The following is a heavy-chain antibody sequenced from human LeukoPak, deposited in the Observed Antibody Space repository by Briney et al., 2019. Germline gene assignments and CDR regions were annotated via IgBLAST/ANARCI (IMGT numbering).Heavy chain of an antibody. CDR1: GFTFSSYG. J-gene: IGHJ4*02. CDR2: IWYDGSNK. D-gene: IGHD1-26*01. Sequence: GGSLRLSCAASGFTFSSYGMHWVRQAPGKGLEWVAVIWYDGSNKYYADSVKGRFTIFRDTSKNTLFLQMNSLRAEDTAVYYCATDSGGSPFDYWGQGTLVTVSS. CDR3: ATDSGGSPFDY. V-gene: IGHV3-33*01.